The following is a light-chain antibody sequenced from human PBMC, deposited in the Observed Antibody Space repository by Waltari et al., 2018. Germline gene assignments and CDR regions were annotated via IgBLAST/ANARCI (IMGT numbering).Light chain of an antibody. V-gene: IGLV2-14*03. CDR3: SSYTTSSTVYV. CDR2: DVT. Sequence: QSALTQPASVSGSPGQSITISCTGTSSYVGTYDYVSWYQQHPGKAPKLMICDVTKRPSGIANRFSGSKSGNTASLTISGLQAEDEADYYCSSYTTSSTVYVFGTGTKVTVL. J-gene: IGLJ1*01. CDR1: SSYVGTYDY.